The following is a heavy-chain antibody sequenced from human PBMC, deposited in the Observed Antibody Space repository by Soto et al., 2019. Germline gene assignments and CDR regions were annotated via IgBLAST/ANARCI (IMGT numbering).Heavy chain of an antibody. CDR2: INPNSGGT. D-gene: IGHD6-13*01. Sequence: ASVKVSCKASGYTFTGYYMHWVRQAPGQGLEWMGWINPNSGGTNYAQKFQGWVTMTRDTSISTAYMELSRLRSDDTAVYYCARVGREYTGIAAAGTDGGVAVAGRFLWFDPWGQGTLVTVSS. V-gene: IGHV1-2*04. J-gene: IGHJ5*02. CDR3: ARVGREYTGIAAAGTDGGVAVAGRFLWFDP. CDR1: GYTFTGYY.